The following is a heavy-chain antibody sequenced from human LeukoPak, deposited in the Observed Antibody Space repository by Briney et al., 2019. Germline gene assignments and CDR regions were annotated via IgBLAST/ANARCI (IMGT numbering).Heavy chain of an antibody. J-gene: IGHJ4*02. D-gene: IGHD6-19*01. CDR1: GGSFSGYY. CDR3: ARGHGYSSGWYSH. V-gene: IGHV4-34*01. CDR2: INHSGST. Sequence: SETLSLTCAVYGGSFSGYYWSWIRQPPGKGLEGIGEINHSGSTNYNPSLKSRVTISVDTSKNQFSLKLSSVTAADTAVYYCARGHGYSSGWYSHWGQGTLVTVSS.